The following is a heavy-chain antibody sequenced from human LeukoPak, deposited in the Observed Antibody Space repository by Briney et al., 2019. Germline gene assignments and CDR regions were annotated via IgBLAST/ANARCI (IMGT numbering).Heavy chain of an antibody. Sequence: GGSLRLSCAASGFTFSRYAMHWVRQAPGKGLEWVALISYDGSNKYYVDSVKGRFTISRDNSNYTLYLQMNSLRAEDTAVYYCARADSSIAARLSRSSIFNYYYYMDVWGEGTTVTVSS. CDR3: ARADSSIAARLSRSSIFNYYYYMDV. V-gene: IGHV3-30*03. CDR2: ISYDGSNK. J-gene: IGHJ6*03. CDR1: GFTFSRYA. D-gene: IGHD6-6*01.